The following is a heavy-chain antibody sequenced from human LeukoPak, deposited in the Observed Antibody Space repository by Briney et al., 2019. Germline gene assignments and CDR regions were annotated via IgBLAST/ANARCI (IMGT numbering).Heavy chain of an antibody. D-gene: IGHD3-22*01. CDR3: ARGFYDSSGYSEPFDC. CDR1: GGSISSYY. J-gene: IGHJ4*02. Sequence: SETLSLTCTVSGGSISSYYWSWIRQPAGKGLEWIGRIYTSGSTNYNPSLQSRVTISVDTSKNQFSLKLSSVTAADTAVYYCARGFYDSSGYSEPFDCWGRGTLVTVSS. V-gene: IGHV4-4*07. CDR2: IYTSGST.